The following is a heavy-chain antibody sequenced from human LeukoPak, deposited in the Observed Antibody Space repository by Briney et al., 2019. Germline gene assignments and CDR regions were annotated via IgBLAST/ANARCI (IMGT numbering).Heavy chain of an antibody. CDR1: GFTVSSNY. J-gene: IGHJ4*02. D-gene: IGHD2-2*01. V-gene: IGHV3-66*01. CDR3: ARDASPYCSSTSCYAH. CDR2: IYSGGST. Sequence: GGSLRLSCAASGFTVSSNYMSWVRQAPGKGLEWVSVIYSGGSTYYADSVKGRFTISRDNSKNTLYLQMNSMRAEDTAVYYCARDASPYCSSTSCYAHWGQGTLVTVSS.